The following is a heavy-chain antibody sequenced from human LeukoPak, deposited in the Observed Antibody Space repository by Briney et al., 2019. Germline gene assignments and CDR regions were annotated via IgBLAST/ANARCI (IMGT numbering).Heavy chain of an antibody. CDR2: IYYSGST. D-gene: IGHD3-22*01. V-gene: IGHV4-59*01. J-gene: IGHJ5*02. CDR1: GGSIRSYY. Sequence: SETLSLTFTVSGGSIRSYYWSWIRQPPGKGLEWIGYIYYSGSTNYNPSLKSRVTISVDTSKNQFSLKLNSVTAADTAVYYCARATYYYDSSGYYSRWFDPWGQGTLVTVSS. CDR3: ARATYYYDSSGYYSRWFDP.